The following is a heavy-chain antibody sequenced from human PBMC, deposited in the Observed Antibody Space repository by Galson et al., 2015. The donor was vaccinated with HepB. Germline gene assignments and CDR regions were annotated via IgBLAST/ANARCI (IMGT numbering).Heavy chain of an antibody. D-gene: IGHD1-26*01. J-gene: IGHJ4*02. V-gene: IGHV3-23*01. CDR1: GFTFSSQA. CDR3: AKDPGVGATVPDY. CDR2: ISGSADNT. Sequence: SLRLSCAASGFTFSSQAMSWVRQAPGKGLEWVSAISGSADNTYYADSVKGRFTISRDNSKNTLYLQMNSLSAEDTAVYYCAKDPGVGATVPDYWGQGTLVTVSS.